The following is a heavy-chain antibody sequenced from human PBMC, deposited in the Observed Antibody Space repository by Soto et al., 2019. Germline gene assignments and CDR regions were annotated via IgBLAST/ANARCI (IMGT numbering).Heavy chain of an antibody. D-gene: IGHD6-19*01. CDR3: ARDFGAAVAGEQ. CDR1: GGSISSGGYY. J-gene: IGHJ4*02. CDR2: IYYSGST. Sequence: SETLSLTCTVSGGSISSGGYYWSWIRQHPGKGLEWIGYIYYSGSTYYNPSLKSRVTISVDTSKNQFSLKLGSVTAADTAVYYCARDFGAAVAGEQWGQGTLVTVSS. V-gene: IGHV4-31*03.